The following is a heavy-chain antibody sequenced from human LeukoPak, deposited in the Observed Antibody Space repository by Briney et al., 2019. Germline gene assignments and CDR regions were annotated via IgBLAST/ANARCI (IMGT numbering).Heavy chain of an antibody. CDR1: GGSISSGDYY. J-gene: IGHJ3*02. Sequence: PSETLSLTCTVSGGSISSGDYYWSWIRQPPGKGLEWIGYIYYSGSTYYNPSLKSRVTISVDTSKNQFSLKLSSVTAADTAVYYCAREPPLQYSLSFDIWGQGTMVTVSS. D-gene: IGHD4-11*01. CDR2: IYYSGST. V-gene: IGHV4-30-4*08. CDR3: AREPPLQYSLSFDI.